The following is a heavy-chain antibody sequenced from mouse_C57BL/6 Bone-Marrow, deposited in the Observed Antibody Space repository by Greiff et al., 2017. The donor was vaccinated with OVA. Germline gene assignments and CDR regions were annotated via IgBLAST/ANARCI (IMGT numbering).Heavy chain of an antibody. CDR3: ARDFGSTGAMDY. Sequence: EVKLVESGGGLVKPGGSLKLSCAASGFTFSSYAMSWVRQTPEKRLEWVATISDGGSYTYYPDNVKGRFTISRDNAKNNLYLQMSHLKSEDTAMYYCARDFGSTGAMDYWGQGTSVTVSS. CDR1: GFTFSSYA. V-gene: IGHV5-4*01. CDR2: ISDGGSYT. J-gene: IGHJ4*01.